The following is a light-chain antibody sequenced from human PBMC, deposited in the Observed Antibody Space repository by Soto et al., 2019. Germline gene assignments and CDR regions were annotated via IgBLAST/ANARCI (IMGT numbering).Light chain of an antibody. Sequence: EIVMTQSPATLSVSPGEGATLSCRASQSISSNLAWYQQKPGQAPRLLIYGASTRATGIPAWFSGSGSGTDFTLTISSLQSEDFAVYYCQQYNNWPRTFGQGTREEIK. CDR1: QSISSN. CDR3: QQYNNWPRT. J-gene: IGKJ1*01. CDR2: GAS. V-gene: IGKV3-15*01.